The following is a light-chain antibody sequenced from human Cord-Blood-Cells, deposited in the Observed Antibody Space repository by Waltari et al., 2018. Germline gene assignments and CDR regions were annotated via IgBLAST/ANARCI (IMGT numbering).Light chain of an antibody. V-gene: IGKV3-15*01. CDR3: QQYNNWPQT. J-gene: IGKJ2*01. CDR1: QSVSSN. CDR2: GAS. Sequence: EIVMTQSPATLSVSPGERAPLSCRASQSVSSNLAWYQQKPGQAPRLLIYGASTRATGIPARFSGSGSGTEFTLTISSLQSEEFAVYYCQQYNNWPQTFGQGTKLEIK.